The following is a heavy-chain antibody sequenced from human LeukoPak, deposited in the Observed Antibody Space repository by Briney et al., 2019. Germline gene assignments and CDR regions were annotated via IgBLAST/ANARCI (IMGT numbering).Heavy chain of an antibody. J-gene: IGHJ4*02. Sequence: GGSLRLSCAASGFTFSSHAMSWVRQAPGKGLEWVSAISTSGGSTYYADSVKGRFTISRDNAKNSLYLQMNSLRAEDTAVYYCARRAKIRSADYWGQGTLVTVSS. CDR1: GFTFSSHA. D-gene: IGHD3-3*01. V-gene: IGHV3-23*01. CDR2: ISTSGGST. CDR3: ARRAKIRSADY.